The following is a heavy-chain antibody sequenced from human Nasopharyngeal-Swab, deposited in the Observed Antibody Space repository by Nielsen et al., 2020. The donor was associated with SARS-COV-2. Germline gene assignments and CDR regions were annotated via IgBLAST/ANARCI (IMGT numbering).Heavy chain of an antibody. V-gene: IGHV3-48*04. J-gene: IGHJ4*02. Sequence: GGSLRLSCATSGFTFSPYTMTWVRQPPGKVLQWISYITSGNSVQYADSVRGRFTISRDNAKNSLYLQMNSLTAEDTAVYYCARERGGGYGDYWGQGTLVTVSS. CDR1: GFTFSPYT. D-gene: IGHD5-12*01. CDR2: ITSGNSV. CDR3: ARERGGGYGDY.